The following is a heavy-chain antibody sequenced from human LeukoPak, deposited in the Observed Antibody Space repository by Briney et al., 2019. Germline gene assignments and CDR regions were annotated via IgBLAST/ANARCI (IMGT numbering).Heavy chain of an antibody. V-gene: IGHV4-59*12. CDR2: IYYSGST. CDR1: GGSISSYY. CDR3: ARGRDDYGDYDGAFFDY. D-gene: IGHD4-17*01. J-gene: IGHJ4*02. Sequence: SETLSLTCTVSGGSISSYYWSWIRQPPGKGLEWIGYIYYSGSTNYNPSLKSRVTISVDTSKNQFSLKLSSVTAADTAVYYCARGRDDYGDYDGAFFDYWGQGTLVTVSS.